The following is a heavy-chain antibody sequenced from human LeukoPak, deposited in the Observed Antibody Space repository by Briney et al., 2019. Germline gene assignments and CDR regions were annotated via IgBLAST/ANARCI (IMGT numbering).Heavy chain of an antibody. Sequence: PGGSLRLSCAASGFTFSSYAMSWVRQAPGKGLEWVSAISGSGGSTYYADSVKGRFTISRDNSKNTLYLQMNSLRAEDTAVYYCARHVTYDFWSGIPYGMDVWGQGTTVTVSS. J-gene: IGHJ6*02. CDR2: ISGSGGST. CDR3: ARHVTYDFWSGIPYGMDV. D-gene: IGHD3-3*01. V-gene: IGHV3-23*01. CDR1: GFTFSSYA.